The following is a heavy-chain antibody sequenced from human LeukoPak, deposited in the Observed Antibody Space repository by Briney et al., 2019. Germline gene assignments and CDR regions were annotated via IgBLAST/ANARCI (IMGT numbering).Heavy chain of an antibody. CDR3: AKDTGSIAAYNFDY. D-gene: IGHD6-6*01. J-gene: IGHJ4*02. V-gene: IGHV3-9*03. Sequence: GGSLRLSCAASGFTFDDYAMHWVRQAPGKGLEWVSGISWNSGSIGYADSVKGRFTISRDNAKNSLYLQMNSLRAEDMALYYCAKDTGSIAAYNFDYWGQGTLVTVSS. CDR2: ISWNSGSI. CDR1: GFTFDDYA.